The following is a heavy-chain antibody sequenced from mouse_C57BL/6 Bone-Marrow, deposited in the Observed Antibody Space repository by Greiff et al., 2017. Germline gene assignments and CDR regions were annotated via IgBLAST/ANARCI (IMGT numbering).Heavy chain of an antibody. CDR3: ARGTNWDFDY. Sequence: QVQLKESGAELVRPGTSVKMSCKASGYTFTNYWIGWAKQRPGHGLEWIGDIYPGGGYTNYNEKFKGKAKLTADKSSRPAYMQFSSLTSEDSAIYYCARGTNWDFDYWGQGTTLTVSS. CDR1: GYTFTNYW. J-gene: IGHJ2*01. V-gene: IGHV1-63*01. D-gene: IGHD4-1*01. CDR2: IYPGGGYT.